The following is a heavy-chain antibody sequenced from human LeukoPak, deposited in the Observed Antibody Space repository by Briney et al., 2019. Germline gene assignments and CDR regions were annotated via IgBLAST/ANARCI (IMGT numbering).Heavy chain of an antibody. D-gene: IGHD6-13*01. Sequence: SETLSLTCAVYGGSLSGYYWSWIRQPPGKGLEWIGEINHSGSTNCNPSLKSRVTISVDTSKNQFSLKLSSVTAADTAVYYCARGLLAAYLPPQKINNWFDPWGQGTLVTVSS. V-gene: IGHV4-34*01. CDR3: ARGLLAAYLPPQKINNWFDP. CDR1: GGSLSGYY. J-gene: IGHJ5*02. CDR2: INHSGST.